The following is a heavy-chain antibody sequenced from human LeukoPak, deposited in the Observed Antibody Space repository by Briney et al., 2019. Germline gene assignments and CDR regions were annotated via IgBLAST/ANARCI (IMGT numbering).Heavy chain of an antibody. CDR2: MNGDGSST. J-gene: IGHJ4*02. CDR3: ARDPDHGAVDY. V-gene: IGHV3-74*01. CDR1: GFPFSSYW. D-gene: IGHD3-16*01. Sequence: PGGSLRLSCAASGFPFSSYWMHWVRQAPGKGLVWVSRMNGDGSSTRYADSVKGRFTISRDNAKNSLYLQMNSLRVEDTAVYYCARDPDHGAVDYWGQGTLVTVSS.